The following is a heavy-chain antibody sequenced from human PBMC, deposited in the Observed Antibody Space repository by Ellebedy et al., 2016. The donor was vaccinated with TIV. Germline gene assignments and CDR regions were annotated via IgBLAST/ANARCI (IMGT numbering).Heavy chain of an antibody. CDR3: ARSGGWYTPYDY. V-gene: IGHV4-59*01. CDR1: GDSISGYY. D-gene: IGHD6-19*01. J-gene: IGHJ4*02. CDR2: IYSSGSG. Sequence: MPSETLSLTCTVSGDSISGYYLSWIRQPPGKGLEWIGYIYSSGSGEYNPSLKSRVTMSVDTSRGQFSLRLNSVTAADTAVYYCARSGGWYTPYDYWGQGTLFTVSS.